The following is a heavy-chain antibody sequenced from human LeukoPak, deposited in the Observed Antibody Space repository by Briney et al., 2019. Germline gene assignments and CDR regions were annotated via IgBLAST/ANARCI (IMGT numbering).Heavy chain of an antibody. CDR3: AREGLYSGYDPSPYGDYNY. CDR1: GFTFSSYS. D-gene: IGHD5-12*01. V-gene: IGHV3-21*01. J-gene: IGHJ4*02. CDR2: ISSSSSYI. Sequence: GGSLRLSCAASGFTFSSYSMNWVRQAPGKGLEWVSPISSSSSYIYYADSVKGRFTISRDNAKNSLYLQMNSLRAEDTAVYYCAREGLYSGYDPSPYGDYNYWGQGTLVTVSS.